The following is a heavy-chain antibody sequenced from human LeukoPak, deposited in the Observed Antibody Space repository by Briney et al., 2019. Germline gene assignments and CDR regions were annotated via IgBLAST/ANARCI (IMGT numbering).Heavy chain of an antibody. CDR2: INPSGGST. CDR1: GYTFTSNY. D-gene: IGHD3-22*01. V-gene: IGHV1-46*01. Sequence: ASVKVSCKASGYTFTSNYMHWVRQAPGQGLEWMGIINPSGGSTSYAQKFQGRVTMTRDTSTSTVYMELSSLRSEDTAVYYCARVRSGYYSRYAFDILGQGTMVTVSS. J-gene: IGHJ3*02. CDR3: ARVRSGYYSRYAFDI.